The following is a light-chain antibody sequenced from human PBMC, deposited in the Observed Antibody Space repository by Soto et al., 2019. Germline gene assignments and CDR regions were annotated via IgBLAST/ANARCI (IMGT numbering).Light chain of an antibody. Sequence: QSVLTQPPSASGSPGQSVTISCTGTSSDVGGYNYVSWYQQHPGKAPKLMFYEVSKRPSGVPDRFSGSKSGNTASLTVSGLQTEDESEYYCSSYAGRYNFLIVLGTGTKVTVL. CDR2: EVS. V-gene: IGLV2-8*01. CDR1: SSDVGGYNY. CDR3: SSYAGRYNFLIV. J-gene: IGLJ1*01.